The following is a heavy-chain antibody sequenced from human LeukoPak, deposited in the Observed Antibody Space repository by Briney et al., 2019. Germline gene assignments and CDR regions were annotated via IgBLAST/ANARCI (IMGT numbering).Heavy chain of an antibody. CDR1: GGSISSSSYY. Sequence: SETLSLTCTVSGGSISSSSYYWGWIRQPPGKGLEWIGSIYYSGSTYYNPSLKSRVTISVDTSKNQFSLKLSSVTAVDTAVYYCARHLNYDFWSGLYYYYYYGMDVWGQGTTVTVSS. J-gene: IGHJ6*02. D-gene: IGHD3-3*01. CDR3: ARHLNYDFWSGLYYYYYYGMDV. V-gene: IGHV4-39*01. CDR2: IYYSGST.